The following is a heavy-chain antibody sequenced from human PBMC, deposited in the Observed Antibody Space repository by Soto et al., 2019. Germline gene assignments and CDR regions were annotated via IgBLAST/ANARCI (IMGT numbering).Heavy chain of an antibody. V-gene: IGHV3-30*18. CDR1: RFTFSSYG. CDR3: AKDRGDYGDYESLVSYFDH. J-gene: IGHJ4*02. CDR2: ISYDGSNK. Sequence: QVQLVESGGGVVQPGRSLRLSCAASRFTFSSYGMHWVRQAPGKGLEWVAVISYDGSNKYYADSVKGRFTISRDNSKNTLYLQMNSLRAEDTAVYYCAKDRGDYGDYESLVSYFDHWGQGTLVTVSS. D-gene: IGHD4-17*01.